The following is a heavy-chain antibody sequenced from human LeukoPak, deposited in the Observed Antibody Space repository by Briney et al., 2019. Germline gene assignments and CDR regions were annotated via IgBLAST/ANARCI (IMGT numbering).Heavy chain of an antibody. Sequence: PSETLSLTCTVSGGSISSYYWSWIRQPPGKGLEWIGYIYYRGSTNYNPSLKSRVTISVDTSKSQFSLKLSSVTAADTAVYYCARTLAFFDIVSTTYYFDYWGQGTLVTVSS. CDR1: GGSISSYY. CDR2: IYYRGST. CDR3: ARTLAFFDIVSTTYYFDY. J-gene: IGHJ4*02. D-gene: IGHD5/OR15-5a*01. V-gene: IGHV4-59*01.